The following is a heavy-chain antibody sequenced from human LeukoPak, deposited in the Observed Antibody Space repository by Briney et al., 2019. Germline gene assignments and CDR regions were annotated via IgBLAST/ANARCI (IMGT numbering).Heavy chain of an antibody. Sequence: PSETLSLTCAVSGYSISSGYYWGWIRQPPGKGLEWIGEINHSGSTNYNPSLKSRVTISVDTSKNQFSLKPSSVTAADTAVYYCARLRGDYWGQGTLVTVSS. CDR1: GYSISSGYY. V-gene: IGHV4-38-2*01. J-gene: IGHJ4*02. CDR2: INHSGST. CDR3: ARLRGDY. D-gene: IGHD1-26*01.